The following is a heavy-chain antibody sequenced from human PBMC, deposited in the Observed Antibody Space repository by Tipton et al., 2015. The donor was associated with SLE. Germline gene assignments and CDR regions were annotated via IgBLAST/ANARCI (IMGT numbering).Heavy chain of an antibody. Sequence: GSLRLSCAASGFTFSSYSMNWVRQAPGKGLEWVSSISSSSSYIYYADSVKGRFTISRDNAKNSLYLQMNSLRAEDTAVYYCAKDVIAVAGTGFDYWGQGTLVTVSS. J-gene: IGHJ4*02. CDR1: GFTFSSYS. CDR2: ISSSSSYI. V-gene: IGHV3-21*01. D-gene: IGHD6-19*01. CDR3: AKDVIAVAGTGFDY.